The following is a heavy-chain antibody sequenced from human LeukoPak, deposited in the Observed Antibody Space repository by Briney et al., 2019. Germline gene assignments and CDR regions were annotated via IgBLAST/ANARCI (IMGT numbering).Heavy chain of an antibody. J-gene: IGHJ3*02. CDR3: ARIRDGYNDAYDI. D-gene: IGHD5-24*01. CDR1: GYTFTKSY. Sequence: ASVKVSCKASGYTFTKSYIHWVRHTPGQRLEWRGLINPGGDNTDYAQNFKGRVTMTRDTSARTVYMELSSLRSEDTAIYYCARIRDGYNDAYDIWGQGTVVTVPS. V-gene: IGHV1-46*01. CDR2: INPGGDNT.